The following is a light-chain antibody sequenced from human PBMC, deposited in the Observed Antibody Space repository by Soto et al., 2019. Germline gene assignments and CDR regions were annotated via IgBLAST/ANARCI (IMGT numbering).Light chain of an antibody. V-gene: IGKV3-11*01. J-gene: IGKJ5*01. Sequence: IVLTQSPATLSVSPGERATLSCRASQSVSSNLAWYQQKPGQAPRLLIYDASNRATGIPARFSGSGSGTDFTLTISSLEPEDFAVYYCQQRSNWLTFGQGTRLEIK. CDR2: DAS. CDR1: QSVSSN. CDR3: QQRSNWLT.